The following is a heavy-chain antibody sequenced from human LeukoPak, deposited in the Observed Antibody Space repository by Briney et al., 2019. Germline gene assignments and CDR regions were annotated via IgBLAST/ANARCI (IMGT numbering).Heavy chain of an antibody. CDR1: GGSFSGYY. V-gene: IGHV4-34*01. J-gene: IGHJ4*02. CDR3: ARGKAGGAAVLLRRCYFDY. Sequence: SETLSLTCAVYGGSFSGYYWSWIRQPPGKGLEWIGEINHSGSTNYNPSLKSRVTISVDTSKNQFSLKLSSVTAADTAVYYCARGKAGGAAVLLRRCYFDYWGQGTLVTVSS. D-gene: IGHD6-13*01. CDR2: INHSGST.